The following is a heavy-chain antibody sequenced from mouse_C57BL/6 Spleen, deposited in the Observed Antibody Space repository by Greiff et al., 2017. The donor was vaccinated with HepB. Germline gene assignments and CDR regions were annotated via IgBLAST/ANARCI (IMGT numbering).Heavy chain of an antibody. J-gene: IGHJ1*03. CDR3: ARNPLTTGYFDV. Sequence: VQLQQSGAELVRPGTSVKVSCKASGYAFTNYLIEWVKQRPGQGLEWIGVINPGSGGTNYNEKFKGKATLTADKSSSTAYMQLSSLTSEDAAVYFGARNPLTTGYFDVWGTGTTVTVSS. CDR2: INPGSGGT. D-gene: IGHD2-12*01. CDR1: GYAFTNYL. V-gene: IGHV1-54*01.